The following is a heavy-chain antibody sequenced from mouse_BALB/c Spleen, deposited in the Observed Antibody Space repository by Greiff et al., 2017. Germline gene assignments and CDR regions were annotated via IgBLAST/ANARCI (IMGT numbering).Heavy chain of an antibody. V-gene: IGHV1-18*01. Sequence: EVQLQQSGPELVKPGASVQIPCKASGYTFTDYNMDWVKQSHGKSLEWVGDINPNNGGTISNQKFKGKATLTVDNSSSTAYMEHRSLTSEDTAVYYCARSITTVVGMDYWGQGASVTVSS. CDR2: INPNNGGT. D-gene: IGHD1-1*01. CDR3: ARSITTVVGMDY. CDR1: GYTFTDYN. J-gene: IGHJ4*01.